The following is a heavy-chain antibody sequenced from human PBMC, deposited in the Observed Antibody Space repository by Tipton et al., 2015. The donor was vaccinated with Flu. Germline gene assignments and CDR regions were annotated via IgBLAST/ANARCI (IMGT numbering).Heavy chain of an antibody. D-gene: IGHD6-13*01. V-gene: IGHV4-61*02. CDR2: IYTSGST. CDR3: ARVGSSSPPYYFDY. CDR1: GVSIGDGGYY. J-gene: IGHJ4*02. Sequence: TLSLTCTVSGVSIGDGGYYWGWIRQHPGKGLEWIGRIYTSGSTNYNPSLKSRVTMSLDTSKNQFSLKLSSVTAADTAVYYCARVGSSSPPYYFDYWGQGTLVTVSS.